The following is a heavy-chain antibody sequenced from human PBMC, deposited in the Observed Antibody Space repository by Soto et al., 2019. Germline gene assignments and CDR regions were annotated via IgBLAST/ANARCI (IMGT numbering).Heavy chain of an antibody. CDR1: GGSVSSGSYY. J-gene: IGHJ4*02. CDR2: IYYSGST. CDR3: ARDTGEGYSYGNFDY. D-gene: IGHD5-18*01. V-gene: IGHV4-61*01. Sequence: SETLSLTCTVSGGSVSSGSYYWSWIRQPPGKGLEWIGYIYYSGSTNYNPSLKSRVTISVDTSKNQFSLKLSSVTAADTAVYYCARDTGEGYSYGNFDYWGQGTLVTVTS.